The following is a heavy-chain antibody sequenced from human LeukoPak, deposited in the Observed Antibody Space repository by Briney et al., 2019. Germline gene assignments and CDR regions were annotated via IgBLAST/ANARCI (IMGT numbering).Heavy chain of an antibody. Sequence: SETLSLTCTVSGASISGCGYYWGWIRQPPGKGLEWIGSIYSSGSTYYNAPLQSRVTISIETSKNQISLRLNSVTAADTAMYYCAKSGGYGLIDYWGQGTLVTVSS. D-gene: IGHD1-26*01. CDR1: GASISGCGYY. CDR2: IYSSGST. J-gene: IGHJ4*02. V-gene: IGHV4-39*01. CDR3: AKSGGYGLIDY.